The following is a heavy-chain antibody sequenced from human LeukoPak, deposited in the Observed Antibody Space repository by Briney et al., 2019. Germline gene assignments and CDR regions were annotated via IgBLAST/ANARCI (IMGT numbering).Heavy chain of an antibody. J-gene: IGHJ3*02. D-gene: IGHD2-15*01. CDR1: GGSISSYY. CDR2: IYDSGST. CDR3: ARDPSHHSGTFDI. Sequence: SETLSLTCTVSGGSISSYYWSWIRQPPGKGLEWIGYIYDSGSTNYNPSLKSRVTISVDTSKNQFSLKLRSVTAADTAVYYCARDPSHHSGTFDIWGQGTMVTVSS. V-gene: IGHV4-59*01.